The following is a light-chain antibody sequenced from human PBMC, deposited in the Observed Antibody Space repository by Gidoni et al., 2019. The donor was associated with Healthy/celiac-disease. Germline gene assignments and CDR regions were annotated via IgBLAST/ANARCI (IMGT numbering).Light chain of an antibody. Sequence: EIVLPQSPATLSLSPGERATLSCRASQSVSSYLAWYQQKPGQAPRLLIYDASNRATGIPARFSGSGSGTDFTLTISSLEPEDFAVYYCQQRSNWPPGATFGPGTKVDIK. CDR2: DAS. CDR1: QSVSSY. CDR3: QQRSNWPPGAT. J-gene: IGKJ3*01. V-gene: IGKV3-11*01.